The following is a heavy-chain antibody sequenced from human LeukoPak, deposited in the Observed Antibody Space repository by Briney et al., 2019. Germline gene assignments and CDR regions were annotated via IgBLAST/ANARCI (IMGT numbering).Heavy chain of an antibody. D-gene: IGHD3-22*01. CDR2: ISSSSSYI. V-gene: IGHV3-21*01. CDR3: ARVMYYYDSSGYYPGEMGY. J-gene: IGHJ4*02. Sequence: GGSLRLSCAASGFTFSSYSMTWVRQARGKGLEWVSSISSSSSYIYYADSVKGRFTISRDNAKNSLYLQMNSLRAEDTAVYYCARVMYYYDSSGYYPGEMGYWGQGTLVTVSS. CDR1: GFTFSSYS.